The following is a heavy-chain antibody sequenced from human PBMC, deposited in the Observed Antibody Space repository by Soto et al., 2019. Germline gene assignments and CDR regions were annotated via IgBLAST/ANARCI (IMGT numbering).Heavy chain of an antibody. V-gene: IGHV4-34*01. CDR2: INHSGST. CDR3: ARGYAGATLNYYYYYGMGV. D-gene: IGHD1-26*01. J-gene: IGHJ6*02. CDR1: GGSFSGYY. Sequence: SETLSLTCAVYGGSFSGYYWSWIRQPPGKWLEWIGEINHSGSTNYNPSLKSRVTISVDTSKNQFSLKLSSVTAADTAVYYCARGYAGATLNYYYYYGMGVWGQGXTVTVYS.